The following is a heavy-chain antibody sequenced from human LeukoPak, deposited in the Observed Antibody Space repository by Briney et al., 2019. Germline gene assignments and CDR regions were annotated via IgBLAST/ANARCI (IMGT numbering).Heavy chain of an antibody. D-gene: IGHD3-22*01. J-gene: IGHJ5*02. CDR3: ARGNYYDPDWFDP. V-gene: IGHV4-59*01. CDR2: IYYSGST. Sequence: SETLSLTXTVSGGSISSYYRSWIRQPPGEGLEWIGYIYYSGSTNYNPSLKCRVTISVDTSKNQFSLKLSSVTAADTAVYYCARGNYYDPDWFDPWGPGTLVTVSS. CDR1: GGSISSYY.